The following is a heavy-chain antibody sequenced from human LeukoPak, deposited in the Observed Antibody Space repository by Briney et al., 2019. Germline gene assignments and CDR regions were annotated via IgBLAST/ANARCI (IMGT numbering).Heavy chain of an antibody. CDR2: IDSSSRYI. CDR1: GFTFSSYN. V-gene: IGHV3-21*01. CDR3: ARVTVSSSEVIFDY. Sequence: PGGSLRLSCAASGFTFSSYNMDWVRQAPGKGLEWVSFIDSSSRYIYQADSVKGRFTISRDNAKSSVFLQMNSLRAEDTAVYYCARVTVSSSEVIFDYWGQGSLVTVSS. J-gene: IGHJ4*02. D-gene: IGHD1-20*01.